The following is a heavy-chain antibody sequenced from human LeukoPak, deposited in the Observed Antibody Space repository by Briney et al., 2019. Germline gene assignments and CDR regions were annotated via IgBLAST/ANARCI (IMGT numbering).Heavy chain of an antibody. J-gene: IGHJ3*01. CDR1: GGSISSGTYW. CDR2: VFYDGST. V-gene: IGHV4-39*01. CDR3: ARHADRGGYVRGIDV. D-gene: IGHD5-12*01. Sequence: PSETLSLTCPVSGGSISSGTYWWGWIHQPPGKGLEYIGSVFYDGSTRYSPSLKSRLTISLDASMNHFSLRLSSLTAADTAVYYCARHADRGGYVRGIDVWGRGTMVTVSS.